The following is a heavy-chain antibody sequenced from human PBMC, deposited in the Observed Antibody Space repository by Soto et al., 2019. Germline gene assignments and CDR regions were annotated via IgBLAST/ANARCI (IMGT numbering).Heavy chain of an antibody. CDR1: GFSLNTRGVG. CDR2: ISWDGEK. Sequence: QITLKESGPPLVKPTQTRTLTCTFSGFSLNTRGVGVGWIRQPPGKALEWLALISWDGEKRYTPSLKTRLTVTKDTSENQVVLTMTNMDPVDTATYYCAQGRGDFLTGHYYFDFWGQGTLVTVSS. CDR3: AQGRGDFLTGHYYFDF. V-gene: IGHV2-5*02. J-gene: IGHJ4*02. D-gene: IGHD3-9*01.